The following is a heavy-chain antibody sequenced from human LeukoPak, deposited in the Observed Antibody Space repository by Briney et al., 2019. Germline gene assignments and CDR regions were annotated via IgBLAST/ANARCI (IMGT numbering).Heavy chain of an antibody. D-gene: IGHD3-10*02. CDR1: GFTFSSYG. V-gene: IGHV3-30*18. Sequence: TGGSLRLSCAASGFTFSSYGMHWVRQAPGKGLEWVAVISYDGSNKYYADSVKGRFTISRDNSKNTLYLQMNSLRAEDTAVYYCAKDDVPYGMDVWGQGTTVTVSS. J-gene: IGHJ6*02. CDR2: ISYDGSNK. CDR3: AKDDVPYGMDV.